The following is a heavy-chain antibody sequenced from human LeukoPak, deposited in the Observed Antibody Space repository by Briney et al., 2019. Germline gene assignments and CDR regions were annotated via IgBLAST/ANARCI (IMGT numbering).Heavy chain of an antibody. CDR1: GFTFSSNA. Sequence: PGGSLRLSCAASGFTFSSNAMHWVRQAPGKGLEWVAVISYDGSNKYYADSVKGRFTISRDNSKNTLYLQMNSLRAEDTAVYYCASPNQRFDYWGQGTLVTVSS. CDR2: ISYDGSNK. D-gene: IGHD2-8*01. J-gene: IGHJ4*02. V-gene: IGHV3-30-3*01. CDR3: ASPNQRFDY.